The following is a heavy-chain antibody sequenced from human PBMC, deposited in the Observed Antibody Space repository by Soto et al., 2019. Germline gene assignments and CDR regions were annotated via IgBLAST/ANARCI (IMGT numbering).Heavy chain of an antibody. CDR2: IYPCDSDT. CDR1: GYSFTSYW. J-gene: IGHJ4*02. Sequence: PGGSLKLSCKGSGYSFTSYWIGWVREMPGKGLEWMGIIYPCDSDTRYSPTFQGQVTISADNSISTAYLQWSSLRASDTAMYYCARRPYSSNWHEDYWGQGTLVTVSS. V-gene: IGHV5-51*01. CDR3: ARRPYSSNWHEDY. D-gene: IGHD6-13*01.